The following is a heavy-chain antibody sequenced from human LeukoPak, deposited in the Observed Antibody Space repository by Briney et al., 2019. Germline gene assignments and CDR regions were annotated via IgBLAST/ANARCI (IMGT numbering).Heavy chain of an antibody. D-gene: IGHD1-26*01. Sequence: GGSLRLSCAASGFTFTNYWMHWVRQAPGKGLVWVSRVDTDGTTTTYADSVKGRFTISRDNAKNTLYLQMNSLRAEDTAVYYCARDTSYWGQGTMVTVSS. CDR1: GFTFTNYW. CDR2: VDTDGTTT. CDR3: ARDTSY. V-gene: IGHV3-74*01. J-gene: IGHJ3*01.